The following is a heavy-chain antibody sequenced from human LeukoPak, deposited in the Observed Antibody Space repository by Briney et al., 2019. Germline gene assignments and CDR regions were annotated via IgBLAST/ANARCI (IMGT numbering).Heavy chain of an antibody. V-gene: IGHV4-39*02. CDR2: IYYSGNT. CDR3: ARDSGYYDFWSGYFLSATPGGGFDP. D-gene: IGHD3-3*01. J-gene: IGHJ5*02. CDR1: GVSISSSNSY. Sequence: SETLSLTCTVSGVSISSSNSYWGWIRQPPGKGLEWIGSIYYSGNTYYNASLKSQVSISIDTSKNHFSLKLSSVTAADTAVYYCARDSGYYDFWSGYFLSATPGGGFDPWGQGTLVTVSS.